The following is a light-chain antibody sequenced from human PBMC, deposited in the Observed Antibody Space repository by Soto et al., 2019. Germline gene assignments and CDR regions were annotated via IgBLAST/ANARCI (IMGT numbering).Light chain of an antibody. CDR2: DAS. CDR1: QSISTW. CDR3: QQYNGYWT. J-gene: IGKJ1*01. Sequence: DIQMTQSHSTLSSSIGYIVTITCRASQSISTWLAWYRQKPGKAPKLLIYDASTLESGVPSRFRGSGYGTEFTLTISSLQPDDFATYYCQQYNGYWTFGQGTKVDIK. V-gene: IGKV1-5*01.